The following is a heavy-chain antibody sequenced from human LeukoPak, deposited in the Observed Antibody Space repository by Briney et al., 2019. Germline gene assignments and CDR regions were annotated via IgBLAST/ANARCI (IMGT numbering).Heavy chain of an antibody. CDR2: ISTNGGST. Sequence: GLGLSGDAGGWRLKDTGKGLEWVSGISTNGGSTSYADSVKGRLTISRDNPRNMLYMGMNSLRAEDTAVYYCAKDAGLLYFDYWGQGTLVTVSS. CDR3: AKDAGLLYFDY. V-gene: IGHV3-23*01. CDR1: GLGLSGDA. J-gene: IGHJ4*02. D-gene: IGHD2-2*02.